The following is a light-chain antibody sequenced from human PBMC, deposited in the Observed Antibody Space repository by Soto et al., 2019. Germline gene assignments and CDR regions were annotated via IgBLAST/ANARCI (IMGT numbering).Light chain of an antibody. Sequence: DIQMTQSPSTLSVSVGDRVTLTCRASQSLTGWLAWYQQKPGRAPTLLISKASSLESGVPSRFSGSGSGTEFTLTITSLQPDDFATYYCQHYNSYSGTFGQGTKVDIK. V-gene: IGKV1-5*03. CDR1: QSLTGW. J-gene: IGKJ1*01. CDR2: KAS. CDR3: QHYNSYSGT.